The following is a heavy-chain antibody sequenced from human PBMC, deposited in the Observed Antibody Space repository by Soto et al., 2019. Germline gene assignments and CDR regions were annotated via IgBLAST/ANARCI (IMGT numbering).Heavy chain of an antibody. J-gene: IGHJ2*01. D-gene: IGHD4-17*01. Sequence: QVQLQESGPGLVKPSQTLSLTCTVSGGSISSGDYYWSWIRQPPGKGLEWIGYIYYSGSTYYNPSLKSRVTRSVDTSKDKFSLKLSSVTAADTAVYYCARGYGDYGVVYWYFDLWGRGTLVTVSS. V-gene: IGHV4-30-4*01. CDR1: GGSISSGDYY. CDR3: ARGYGDYGVVYWYFDL. CDR2: IYYSGST.